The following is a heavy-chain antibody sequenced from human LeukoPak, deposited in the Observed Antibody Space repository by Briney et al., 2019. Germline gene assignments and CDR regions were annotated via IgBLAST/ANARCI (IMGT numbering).Heavy chain of an antibody. CDR1: GGSINSYY. Sequence: SETLSLTCTVSGGSINSYYWTWIRQPAGKGLEWIGRIHTSGSTNYNPSLKSRVTMSVDTSKNQFSLNLRSVTAADTAVYYCARAFYDYVWGSYRENYYFDFWGQGTLVTVSS. J-gene: IGHJ4*02. CDR2: IHTSGST. CDR3: ARAFYDYVWGSYRENYYFDF. D-gene: IGHD3-16*02. V-gene: IGHV4-4*07.